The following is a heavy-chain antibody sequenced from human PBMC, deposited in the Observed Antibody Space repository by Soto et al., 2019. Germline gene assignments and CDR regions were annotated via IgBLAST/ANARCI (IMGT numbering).Heavy chain of an antibody. D-gene: IGHD2-15*01. V-gene: IGHV3-23*01. CDR2: ISGSGGST. Sequence: GESLKISCAASGFTFSSYAMSWVRQAPGKGLEWVSAISGSGGSTYYADSVKGRFTISRDNSKNTLYLQMNSLRAEDTAVYYCAKDLGYSVGFDYWGQGTLVTVSS. CDR3: AKDLGYSVGFDY. J-gene: IGHJ4*02. CDR1: GFTFSSYA.